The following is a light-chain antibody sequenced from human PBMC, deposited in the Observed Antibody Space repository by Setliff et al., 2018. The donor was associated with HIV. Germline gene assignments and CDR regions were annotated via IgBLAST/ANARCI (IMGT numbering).Light chain of an antibody. V-gene: IGLV2-14*03. Sequence: QSVLTQPASVSESPGQSITISCSGSSSDVGSYNFVSWYQQHPGKAPQVIIYDVSRRPSGVSSRFSGSKSGNTASLTISGLQAEDQADYYCCSYTSSLTYVFGTGTKVTVL. CDR1: SSDVGSYNF. CDR3: CSYTSSLTYV. CDR2: DVS. J-gene: IGLJ1*01.